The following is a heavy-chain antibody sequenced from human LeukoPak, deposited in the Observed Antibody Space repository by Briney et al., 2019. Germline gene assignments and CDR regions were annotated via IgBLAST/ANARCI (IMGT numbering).Heavy chain of an antibody. V-gene: IGHV3-7*01. J-gene: IGHJ4*02. D-gene: IGHD1-1*01. CDR3: SNGIYDNSY. CDR1: GFTFTRYW. CDR2: IQQDGSVA. Sequence: HAGGSLRLSCAASGFTFTRYWMAWVRQAPGKGLEWVASIQQDGSVAYYLDSVRGRFTISRDNAKNSTYLQMNSLRADDTAIYFCSNGIYDNSYWGQGTLVTVSS.